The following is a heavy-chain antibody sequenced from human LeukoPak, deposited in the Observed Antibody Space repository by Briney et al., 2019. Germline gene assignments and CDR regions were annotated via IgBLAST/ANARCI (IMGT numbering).Heavy chain of an antibody. CDR1: GFTFSTYW. D-gene: IGHD3-3*01. V-gene: IGHV3-7*03. J-gene: IGHJ2*01. CDR2: IKQDGSEK. CDR3: ARAEWSNWYFDL. Sequence: GGSLRLYCASSGFTFSTYWMNLVRQAPGKGPGGVGNIKQDGSEKYYVDSVKGRFTLSRDSAKNSLYLQMNSLRAEDTAVYYCARAEWSNWYFDLWGRGTLVTVSS.